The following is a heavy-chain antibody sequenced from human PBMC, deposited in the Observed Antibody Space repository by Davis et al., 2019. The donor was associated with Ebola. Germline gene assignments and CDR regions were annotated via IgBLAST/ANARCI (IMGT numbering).Heavy chain of an antibody. D-gene: IGHD2-2*01. CDR3: ARDIVLVPAASYYGMDV. CDR1: RYTLTRYA. J-gene: IGHJ6*02. Sequence: ASVPVSCKASRYTLTRYAMHWVRQAPGQRLEWMGWINAGNGNTKYSQKFQGRVTITRDTSASTAYMELSSLRSEDTAVYYCARDIVLVPAASYYGMDVWGQGTTVTVSS. V-gene: IGHV1-3*01. CDR2: INAGNGNT.